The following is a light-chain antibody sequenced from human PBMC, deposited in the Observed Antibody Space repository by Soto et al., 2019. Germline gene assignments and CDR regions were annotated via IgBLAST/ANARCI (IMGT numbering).Light chain of an antibody. CDR2: GAS. Sequence: EIVLTQSPGTLSLSPGERATLSCRASQTFSNSFLSWFQQIPGQAPRLLIYGASMRATGIPDRFSGSGSGTEFTLTISSLQPEDFATYYCQQHGQWPITFGQGTRLEIK. CDR1: QTFSNSF. CDR3: QQHGQWPIT. V-gene: IGKV3-20*01. J-gene: IGKJ5*01.